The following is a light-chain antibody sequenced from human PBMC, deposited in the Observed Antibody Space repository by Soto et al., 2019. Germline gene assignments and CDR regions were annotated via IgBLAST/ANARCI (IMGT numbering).Light chain of an antibody. Sequence: EIVLTQSPATLSLSPGERATLSCRASQSVSNYLAWYQQKPGQAPRLLIYDAFNSATGIPARISGSGSGTDFTLTISSLEPEDFAVYYCQQRSNWPMYTFGQGTKLEIK. CDR1: QSVSNY. V-gene: IGKV3-11*01. J-gene: IGKJ2*01. CDR3: QQRSNWPMYT. CDR2: DAF.